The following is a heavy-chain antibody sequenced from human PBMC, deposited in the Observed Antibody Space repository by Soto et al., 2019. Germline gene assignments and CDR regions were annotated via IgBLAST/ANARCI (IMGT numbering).Heavy chain of an antibody. CDR2: IYYSGST. J-gene: IGHJ4*02. CDR3: ARHDGSGSYYPLPYFDY. V-gene: IGHV4-59*08. CDR1: GGSISSYY. D-gene: IGHD3-10*01. Sequence: PSETLSLTRTVSGGSISSYYWSWIRQPPGKGLEWIGYIYYSGSTNYNPSLKSRVTISVDTSKNQFSLKLSSVTAADTVAYYCARHDGSGSYYPLPYFDYWGQGTLVTVSS.